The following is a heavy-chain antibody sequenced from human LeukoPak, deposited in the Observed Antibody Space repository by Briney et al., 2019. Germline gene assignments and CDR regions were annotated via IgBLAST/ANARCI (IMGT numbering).Heavy chain of an antibody. Sequence: ASVKVSCKASGYTFTSYDMSWVRQATGQGLEWMGWMNPISGNTGYAQKCQGRVTMARSTSISTAYMELSSLRSEDAAVYYCARPYCSGGDCLRYFDLWGRGTLITVSS. CDR3: ARPYCSGGDCLRYFDL. CDR2: MNPISGNT. D-gene: IGHD2-15*01. J-gene: IGHJ2*01. CDR1: GYTFTSYD. V-gene: IGHV1-8*01.